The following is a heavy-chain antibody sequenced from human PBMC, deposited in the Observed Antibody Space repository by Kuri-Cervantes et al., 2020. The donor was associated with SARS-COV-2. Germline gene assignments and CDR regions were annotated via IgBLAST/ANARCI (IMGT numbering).Heavy chain of an antibody. CDR3: ARGAYCSSTSCYNENYFDY. V-gene: IGHV4-39*07. CDR2: IYYSGST. J-gene: IGHJ4*02. D-gene: IGHD2-2*02. CDR1: GGSISSSSYY. Sequence: ESLKISCTVSGGSISSSSYYWGWIRQPPGKGLEWIGGIYYSGSTYYNPSLKSRVTISVDTSKNQFSLKLSSVTAADTAVYYCARGAYCSSTSCYNENYFDYWGQGTLVTVSS.